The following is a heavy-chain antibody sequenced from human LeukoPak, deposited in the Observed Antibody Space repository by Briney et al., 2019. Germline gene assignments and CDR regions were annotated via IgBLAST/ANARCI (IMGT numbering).Heavy chain of an antibody. V-gene: IGHV3-21*01. CDR2: ITTSSTYT. CDR1: GFSFSSYN. D-gene: IGHD1-26*01. Sequence: GGSLRLSCAASGFSFSSYNMNWVRQAPGKVLEWVSSITTSSTYTFYADSVKGRFTISRDNAKNSLYLQMNSLRVEDTAVYYCARDPYSGSYGDSYYYYMDVWGKGTTVTVSS. J-gene: IGHJ6*03. CDR3: ARDPYSGSYGDSYYYYMDV.